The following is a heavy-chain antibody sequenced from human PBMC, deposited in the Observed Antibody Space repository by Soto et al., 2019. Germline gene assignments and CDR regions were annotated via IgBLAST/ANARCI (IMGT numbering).Heavy chain of an antibody. CDR3: ARGRYGDY. CDR2: ISDHNGNT. D-gene: IGHD1-1*01. V-gene: IGHV1-18*01. Sequence: QVHLVQSGAEVKKPGASVKVSCKGSGYIFTTYGITWVRQAPGQGLEWMGWISDHNGNTNYAQKLQGRVTVTRDTSTSTAYMELRNLISDDAAVYYCARGRYGDYWGQGALVTVPS. CDR1: GYIFTTYG. J-gene: IGHJ4*02.